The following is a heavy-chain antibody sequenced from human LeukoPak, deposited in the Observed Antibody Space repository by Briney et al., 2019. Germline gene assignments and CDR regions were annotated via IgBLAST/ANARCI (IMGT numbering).Heavy chain of an antibody. J-gene: IGHJ4*02. V-gene: IGHV5-51*01. Sequence: GESLQFSCGCSGYTFTNSWIAWVRQMPGKGLEWMGIIYPRDSDTRYSPSFQGQVTISADKSVSTAYLQWSSLKASDTAMYYCARSGSAYSFDYWGERSLLTVSS. D-gene: IGHD3-3*01. CDR1: GYTFTNSW. CDR3: ARSGSAYSFDY. CDR2: IYPRDSDT.